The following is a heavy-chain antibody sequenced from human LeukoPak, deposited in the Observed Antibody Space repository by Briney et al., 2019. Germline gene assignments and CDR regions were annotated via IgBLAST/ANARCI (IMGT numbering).Heavy chain of an antibody. CDR3: AKGLWIMNYDFWSGLYYFDY. Sequence: GGSLRLSCAASGFTFSSYAMSWVRQAPGKRLEWVSAISGSGGSTYYADSVKGRFTISRDNSKNTLYLQMNSLRAEDTAVYYCAKGLWIMNYDFWSGLYYFDYWGQGTLVIVSS. CDR1: GFTFSSYA. J-gene: IGHJ4*02. CDR2: ISGSGGST. D-gene: IGHD3-3*01. V-gene: IGHV3-23*01.